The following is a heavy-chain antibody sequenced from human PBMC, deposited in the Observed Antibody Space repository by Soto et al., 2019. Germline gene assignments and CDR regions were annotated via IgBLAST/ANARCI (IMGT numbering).Heavy chain of an antibody. Sequence: PSETLSLTCTVSADFISSYYWNWIRQPAGKGLEWIGRVSTSGATNYNPSLESRVTMSVDTSKNTLYLQMNSLRAEDTAVYYCAKGGGGPIPYGMDVWGQGTTVTVSS. CDR1: ADFISSYY. J-gene: IGHJ6*02. D-gene: IGHD2-15*01. V-gene: IGHV4-4*07. CDR2: VSTSGAT. CDR3: AKGGGGPIPYGMDV.